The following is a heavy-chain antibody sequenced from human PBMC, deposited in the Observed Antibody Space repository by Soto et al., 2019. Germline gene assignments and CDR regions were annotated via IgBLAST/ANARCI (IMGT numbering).Heavy chain of an antibody. CDR3: AREWVAAAGSSPSSDY. J-gene: IGHJ4*02. Sequence: ASVKVSCKASGYTFTGYYMHWVRQAPGQGLEWMGWINPNSGGTNYAQKFQGRVTMTRDTSISTAYMELSRLRSDDTAVYYCAREWVAAAGSSPSSDYWGQGTLVTVSS. D-gene: IGHD6-13*01. CDR1: GYTFTGYY. V-gene: IGHV1-2*02. CDR2: INPNSGGT.